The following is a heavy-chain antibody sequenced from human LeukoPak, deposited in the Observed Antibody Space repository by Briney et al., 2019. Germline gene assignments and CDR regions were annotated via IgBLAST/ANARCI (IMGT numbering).Heavy chain of an antibody. CDR3: ARGRGSSWLNNWFDP. J-gene: IGHJ5*02. Sequence: GGSLRLSCAASGFTFDDYGMSWVRQAPGKGLEWVSGINWNGGSTGYADSVKGRFTISRDNAKNPLYLQMNSLRAEDTALYHCARGRGSSWLNNWFDPWGQGTLVTVPS. D-gene: IGHD6-13*01. CDR1: GFTFDDYG. CDR2: INWNGGST. V-gene: IGHV3-20*01.